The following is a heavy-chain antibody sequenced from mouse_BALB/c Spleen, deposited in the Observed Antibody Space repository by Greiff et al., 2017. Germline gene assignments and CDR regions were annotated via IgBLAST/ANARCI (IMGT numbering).Heavy chain of an antibody. Sequence: VQLKESGPGLVKPSQSLSLTCTVTGYSITSDYAWNWIRQFPGNKLEWMGYISYSGSTSYNPSLKSRISITRDTSKNQFFLQLNSVTTEDTATYYCARVGGVRRDAMDYWGQGTSVTVSS. J-gene: IGHJ4*01. D-gene: IGHD2-14*01. CDR2: ISYSGST. CDR3: ARVGGVRRDAMDY. CDR1: GYSITSDYA. V-gene: IGHV3-2*02.